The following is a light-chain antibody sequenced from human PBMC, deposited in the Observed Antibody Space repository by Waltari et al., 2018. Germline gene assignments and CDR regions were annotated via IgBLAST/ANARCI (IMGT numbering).Light chain of an antibody. CDR2: YAS. CDR1: QTVGTS. J-gene: IGKJ1*01. V-gene: IGKV6-21*02. Sequence: EFVLTQSPEFQSVTPKETVTITCRVSQTVGTSLHWYQHKAGQSPKALIKYASQSMSGVPSRFSAYGSGTDFTLTIDGLEAEDVATYYCHQTGALPWTFGQGTKVEI. CDR3: HQTGALPWT.